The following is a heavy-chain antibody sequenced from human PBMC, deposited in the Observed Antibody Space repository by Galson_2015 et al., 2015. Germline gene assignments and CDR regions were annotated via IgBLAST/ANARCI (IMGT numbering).Heavy chain of an antibody. D-gene: IGHD1-26*01. J-gene: IGHJ4*02. CDR1: GGPFSSDNYY. V-gene: IGHV4-61*02. CDR2: IYTSGST. Sequence: TLSLTCTASGGPFSSDNYYWSWIRQPAGKGLEWIGRIYTSGSTNYNPSLKSRVTISVDTSKNQFSLKLSSVTAADTAVYYCARGSSGSYPGDYWGQGTLVTVSS. CDR3: ARGSSGSYPGDY.